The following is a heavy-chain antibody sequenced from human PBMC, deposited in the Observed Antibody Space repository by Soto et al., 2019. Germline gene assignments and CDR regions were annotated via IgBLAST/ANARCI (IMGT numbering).Heavy chain of an antibody. J-gene: IGHJ4*02. CDR1: GFIFGNYA. V-gene: IGHV3-23*01. Sequence: EVQLLESGGASVQPGGSLRLSCAASGFIFGNYAMTWVRQAPGKGLEWVSAVTGSGGSTYYADSVKGRFSISRDNSKNTLHLQINALRTEETAVYYCAKSDYVWGRKSSYYVDYWGQGTLVTVSS. CDR2: VTGSGGST. D-gene: IGHD3-16*01. CDR3: AKSDYVWGRKSSYYVDY.